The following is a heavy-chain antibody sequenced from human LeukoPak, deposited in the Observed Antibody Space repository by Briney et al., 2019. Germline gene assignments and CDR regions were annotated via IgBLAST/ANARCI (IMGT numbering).Heavy chain of an antibody. CDR3: AKSGRYYYDSSAYPGLDY. CDR2: ISGSGGNT. V-gene: IGHV3-23*01. CDR1: GFTFSSYG. J-gene: IGHJ4*02. D-gene: IGHD3-22*01. Sequence: GGSLRLSCAASGFTFSSYGMNWVRQAPGKGLEWVSAISGSGGNTYYADSVKGRFTISRDNIKNSLYLQMNSLRAEDTAFYYCAKSGRYYYDSSAYPGLDYWGQGTLVTVSS.